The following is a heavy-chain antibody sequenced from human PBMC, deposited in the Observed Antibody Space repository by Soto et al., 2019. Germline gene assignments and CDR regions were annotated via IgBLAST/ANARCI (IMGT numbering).Heavy chain of an antibody. CDR2: ISPYNGTT. V-gene: IGHV1-18*04. D-gene: IGHD3-16*01. CDR3: ARDGERDHGLNFYYYLHGMDA. CDR1: GYTFTTYG. Sequence: VASVKVSCKASGYTFTTYGISWVRQAPGQGLEWMGWISPYNGTTKYAEKFQGEMTITTDTATSTAYMDLRSLRSDDTAVYYCARDGERDHGLNFYYYLHGMDAWGQGTRVTVSS. J-gene: IGHJ6*02.